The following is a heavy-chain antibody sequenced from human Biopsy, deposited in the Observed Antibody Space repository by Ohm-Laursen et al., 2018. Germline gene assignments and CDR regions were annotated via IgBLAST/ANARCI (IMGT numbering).Heavy chain of an antibody. CDR3: AKDLWYDYSDYAGRGMDV. J-gene: IGHJ6*02. D-gene: IGHD4-11*01. Sequence: SLRLSCAASGFTFADYSMYWVRQAPGKGLEWLALISWNGGTTYYADSVKGRFTVSRDNSKNSLYLQMDSLTPDDTALYYCAKDLWYDYSDYAGRGMDVWGRGTTVIVSS. CDR2: ISWNGGTT. V-gene: IGHV3-43*01. CDR1: GFTFADYS.